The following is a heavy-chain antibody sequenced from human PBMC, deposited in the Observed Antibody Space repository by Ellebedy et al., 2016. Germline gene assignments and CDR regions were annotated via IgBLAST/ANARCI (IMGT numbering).Heavy chain of an antibody. CDR3: VKAPFSYPNLFDY. CDR2: ISSNGGST. J-gene: IGHJ4*02. CDR1: GFTFSSYA. D-gene: IGHD2/OR15-2a*01. Sequence: GESLKISCSASGFTFSSYAMHWVRQAPGKGLEYVSAISSNGGSTYYADSVKGGFTISRDNSKNTLYLQMSSLRAEDTAVYYCVKAPFSYPNLFDYWGQGTLVTVSS. V-gene: IGHV3-64D*06.